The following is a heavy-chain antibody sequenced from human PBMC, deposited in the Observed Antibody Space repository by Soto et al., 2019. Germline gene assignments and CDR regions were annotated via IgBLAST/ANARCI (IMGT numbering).Heavy chain of an antibody. CDR2: IIPILGIA. Sequence: SVKVSSKASGGTFSSYTISWVRQAPGQGLEWMGRIIPILGIANYAQKFQDRVTITADKSTSTAYMELSSLRSEDTAVYYCGVKNGYSGYEPFDYLGQGTLVTVSS. CDR3: GVKNGYSGYEPFDY. CDR1: GGTFSSYT. D-gene: IGHD5-12*01. V-gene: IGHV1-69*02. J-gene: IGHJ4*02.